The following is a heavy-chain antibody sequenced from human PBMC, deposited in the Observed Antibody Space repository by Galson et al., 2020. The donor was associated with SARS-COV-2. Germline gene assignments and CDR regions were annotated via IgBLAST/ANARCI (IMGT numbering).Heavy chain of an antibody. J-gene: IGHJ3*02. D-gene: IGHD1-1*01. CDR1: GGSISSYY. CDR2: IYTSGST. V-gene: IGHV4-4*07. CDR3: AREPHGEGQLERPGRGAFDI. Sequence: SETLSLTCTVSGGSISSYYWSWIRQPAGKGLEWIGRIYTSGSTNYNPSLKSRVTMSVDTSKNQFSLKLSSVTAADTAVYYCAREPHGEGQLERPGRGAFDIWGQGTMVTVSS.